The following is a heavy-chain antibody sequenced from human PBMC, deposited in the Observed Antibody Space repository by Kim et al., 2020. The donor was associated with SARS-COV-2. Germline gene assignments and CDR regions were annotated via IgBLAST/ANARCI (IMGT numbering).Heavy chain of an antibody. D-gene: IGHD5-18*01. Sequence: SGRDRLTISRANAKNSLYLQMNSLRPEDTAFYYCAKDLPTYSYGPFDSWGQGTLVTVSS. CDR3: AKDLPTYSYGPFDS. V-gene: IGHV3-9*01. J-gene: IGHJ4*02.